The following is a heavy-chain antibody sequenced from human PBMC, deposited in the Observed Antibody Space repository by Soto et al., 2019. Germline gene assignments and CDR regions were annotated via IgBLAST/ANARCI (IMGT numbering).Heavy chain of an antibody. CDR1: GGSISSYY. Sequence: SETLSLTCTVSGGSISSYYWSWIRQPAGKGLEWIGRIYTSGSTNYNPSLKSRVTMSVDTSKNQFSLKLSSVTAADTAAYYSPRASTAYSGDRTFDYWGQGTLVTVSS. D-gene: IGHD4-17*01. V-gene: IGHV4-4*07. J-gene: IGHJ4*02. CDR2: IYTSGST. CDR3: PRASTAYSGDRTFDY.